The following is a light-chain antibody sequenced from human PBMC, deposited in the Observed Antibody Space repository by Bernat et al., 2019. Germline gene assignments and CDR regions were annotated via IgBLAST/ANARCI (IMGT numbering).Light chain of an antibody. V-gene: IGLV9-49*01. J-gene: IGLJ3*02. Sequence: QPVLTQPPSASASLGASVTLTCTLSSGYSNYEVDWYQQRPGKGPRFVMRVGTGGIVGSKGDGIPDRFSVLGSGLNRYLTIKNIQEEDESDYHCGADHGSGSNFRVFGGGTKLTVL. CDR3: GADHGSGSNFRV. CDR2: VGTGGIVG. CDR1: SGYSNYE.